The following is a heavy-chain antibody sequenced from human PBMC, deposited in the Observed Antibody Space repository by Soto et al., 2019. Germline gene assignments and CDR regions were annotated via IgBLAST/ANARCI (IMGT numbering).Heavy chain of an antibody. V-gene: IGHV1-18*04. D-gene: IGHD3-22*01. J-gene: IGHJ4*02. CDR2: ISAYNGNT. CDR1: GYTFTSYG. CDR3: ARVPYYYDSSGYSPKFDY. Sequence: GASVKVSCKASGYTFTSYGISWVRQAPGQGLEWMGWISAYNGNTNYAQKLQGRVTMTTDTSTSTAYMELRSLRSDDTAVYYCARVPYYYDSSGYSPKFDYWGQGTLVTVSS.